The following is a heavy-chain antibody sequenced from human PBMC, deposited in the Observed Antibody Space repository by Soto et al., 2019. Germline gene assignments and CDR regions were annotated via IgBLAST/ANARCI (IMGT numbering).Heavy chain of an antibody. J-gene: IGHJ5*02. Sequence: QVQLVQSGAEVKKPGASVKVSCKASGYTFTSYGISWVRQAPGQGLEWMGWISAYNGNTNYAQKLQGRVTMTTDTHTSTAYMELRRLRSDDPAVYYCARDLVVVAQRYNWCEPRGQGNLVTVSS. CDR3: ARDLVVVAQRYNWCEP. D-gene: IGHD2-15*01. CDR2: ISAYNGNT. CDR1: GYTFTSYG. V-gene: IGHV1-18*01.